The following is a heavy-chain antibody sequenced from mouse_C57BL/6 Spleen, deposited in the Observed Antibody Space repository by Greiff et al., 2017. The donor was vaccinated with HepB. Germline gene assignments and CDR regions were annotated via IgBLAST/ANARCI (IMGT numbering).Heavy chain of an antibody. D-gene: IGHD1-1*01. CDR1: GYTFTSYG. V-gene: IGHV1-81*01. CDR2: IYPRSGNT. J-gene: IGHJ4*01. Sequence: QVQLQQSGAELARPGASVKLSCKASGYTFTSYGISWVKQRTGQGLEWIGEIYPRSGNTYYNEKFKGKATLTADKSSSTAYMELRSLTSEDSAVYFCARVFTTVVAPMDYWGQGTSVTVSS. CDR3: ARVFTTVVAPMDY.